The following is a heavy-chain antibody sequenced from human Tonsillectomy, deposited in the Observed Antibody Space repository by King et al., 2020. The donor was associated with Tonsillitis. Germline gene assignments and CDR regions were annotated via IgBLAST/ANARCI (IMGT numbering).Heavy chain of an antibody. J-gene: IGHJ5*02. D-gene: IGHD2-15*01. V-gene: IGHV3-15*01. CDR3: TTVYCGGGTCYSYQMIA. CDR2: NKSKTGGGIT. CDR1: GFPFTNPC. Sequence: VQLVESGGGLVEPGGSFRLPCAPSGFPFTNPCVRWAPRAPGKGVEWVAHNKSKTGGGITDYAAPVKGRFTISRDDSKNTLFLQMNNLKTEDTAVYYCTTVYCGGGTCYSYQMIAWGQGTLVTVSS.